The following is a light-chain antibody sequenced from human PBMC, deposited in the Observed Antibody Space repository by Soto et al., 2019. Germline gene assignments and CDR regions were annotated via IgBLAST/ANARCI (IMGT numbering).Light chain of an antibody. Sequence: EIVLTQSPGTLSLSPGERATLSCRASQSVSSSYLAWYQQKPGQAPRLLIYGASSTATGIPDRLSGSGSGTNFTLTISRLEPEDFAVYYCQQYGSAPALTFGGGTKVEIK. J-gene: IGKJ4*01. CDR3: QQYGSAPALT. V-gene: IGKV3-20*01. CDR2: GAS. CDR1: QSVSSSY.